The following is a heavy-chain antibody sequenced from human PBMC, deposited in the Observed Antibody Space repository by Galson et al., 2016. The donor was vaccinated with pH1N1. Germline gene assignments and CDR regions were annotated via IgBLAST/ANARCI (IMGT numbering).Heavy chain of an antibody. D-gene: IGHD3-10*01. CDR1: GGTFSNSA. CDR3: ATAGPLVREILYYSYALDV. J-gene: IGHJ6*02. CDR2: ISPIFGSI. V-gene: IGHV1-69*06. Sequence: SVKVSCKASGGTFSNSAISWVRRAPGQGLEWMGGISPIFGSINYAHRFQGRVTITGDISTNTAYMELSSLRSEDTAIYYCATAGPLVREILYYSYALDVWGQGTTVTVSS.